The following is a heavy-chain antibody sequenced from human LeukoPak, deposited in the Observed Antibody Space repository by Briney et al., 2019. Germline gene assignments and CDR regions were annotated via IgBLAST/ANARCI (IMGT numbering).Heavy chain of an antibody. CDR1: GFTFSSYA. D-gene: IGHD1-26*01. CDR2: ISGSGGST. Sequence: QSGGSLRLSCAASGFTFSSYAMSWVRQAPGKGLEWVSAISGSGGSTYYADSVKGRFTISRDNSKNTLYLQMNSLRAEDTAVYYCAKDWEWELWGGHLDYWGQGTLVTVSS. J-gene: IGHJ4*02. CDR3: AKDWEWELWGGHLDY. V-gene: IGHV3-23*01.